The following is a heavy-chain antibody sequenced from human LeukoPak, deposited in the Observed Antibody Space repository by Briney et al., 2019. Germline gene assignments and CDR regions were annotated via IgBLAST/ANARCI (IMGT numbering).Heavy chain of an antibody. D-gene: IGHD3-22*01. Sequence: ASVKVSCKASGYTFTGYYMHWVRQATGQGLEWMGWMNPNSGNTGYAQKFQGRVTITRNTSISTAYMELSSLRSEDTAVYYCARGGHDSSGYYDYWGQGTLVTVSS. CDR2: MNPNSGNT. V-gene: IGHV1-8*03. CDR1: GYTFTGYY. J-gene: IGHJ4*02. CDR3: ARGGHDSSGYYDY.